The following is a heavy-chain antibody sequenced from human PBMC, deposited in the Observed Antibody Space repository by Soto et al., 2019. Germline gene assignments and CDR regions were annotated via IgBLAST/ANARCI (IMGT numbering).Heavy chain of an antibody. CDR3: ARIDCTGNNCNPYYHYGMDV. Sequence: EVQLVESGGGLVQPGRSLRLSCAASGFTFDDYAMHWVRQAPGKGLEWVSGISWNSGSIGYADSVKGRFTISRDNAKNSLYLQMNSLRDEDTAVYYCARIDCTGNNCNPYYHYGMDVWGQGTTVTVSS. J-gene: IGHJ6*02. D-gene: IGHD2-8*02. CDR1: GFTFDDYA. V-gene: IGHV3-9*01. CDR2: ISWNSGSI.